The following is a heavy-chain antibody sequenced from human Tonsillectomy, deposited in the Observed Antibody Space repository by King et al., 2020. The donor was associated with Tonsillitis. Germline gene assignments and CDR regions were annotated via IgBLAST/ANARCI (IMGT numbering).Heavy chain of an antibody. CDR3: AKDGYCSGGHCLFALHDS. J-gene: IGHJ4*02. V-gene: IGHV3-23*04. CDR1: GFTFSSYA. Sequence: VQLVESGGGLVQPGGSLRLSCAASGFTFSSYAMSWVRQAPGRGLEWVSSISGSDGNTYYADSVKGRFTISRDNSKNTVYLQMNSLRAEDTAVYYCAKDGYCSGGHCLFALHDSWGQGTLVTVSS. CDR2: ISGSDGNT. D-gene: IGHD2-15*01.